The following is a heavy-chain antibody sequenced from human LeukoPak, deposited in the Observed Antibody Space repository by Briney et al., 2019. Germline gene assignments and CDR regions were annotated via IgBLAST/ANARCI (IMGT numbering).Heavy chain of an antibody. D-gene: IGHD6-13*01. CDR1: GGTFSSYA. Sequence: SVKVSCKASGGTFSSYAISWVRQAPGQGLEWMGGIIPIFGTANYAQKFQGRVTITADESTSTAYMELSSLRSEDTAVYYCARGIWQQPPFNYYYYGMDVWGQGTTVTVSS. J-gene: IGHJ6*02. CDR3: ARGIWQQPPFNYYYYGMDV. CDR2: IIPIFGTA. V-gene: IGHV1-69*13.